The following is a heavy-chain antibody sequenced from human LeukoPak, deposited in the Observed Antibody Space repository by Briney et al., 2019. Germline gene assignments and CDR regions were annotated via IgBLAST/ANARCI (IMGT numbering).Heavy chain of an antibody. Sequence: ASVKVSCKGSGYTFTRHYMHWVRQAPGQGLEWMGVINPSGASTSYAQNFQGRVTMTRDTSTSTVYMELSSLRSEDTAVYYCASDLREGLDYYYGMDVWGQGTTVTVSS. CDR2: INPSGAST. J-gene: IGHJ6*02. D-gene: IGHD4-17*01. CDR1: GYTFTRHY. V-gene: IGHV1-46*01. CDR3: ASDLREGLDYYYGMDV.